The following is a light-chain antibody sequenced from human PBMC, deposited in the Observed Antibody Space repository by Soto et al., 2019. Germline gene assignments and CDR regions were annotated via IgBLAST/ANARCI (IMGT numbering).Light chain of an antibody. CDR2: GAS. CDR1: QSVSSN. CDR3: QQYHNWPPWT. J-gene: IGKJ2*02. V-gene: IGKV3-15*01. Sequence: EIVMTQSPATLSVSPGERATLSCRASQSVSSNLAWYQQKPGQAPRLLIYGASTRATGIPARFSGSGSGTEFPLTLRSLQSEDFAVYYCQQYHNWPPWTFGQGAKLEIK.